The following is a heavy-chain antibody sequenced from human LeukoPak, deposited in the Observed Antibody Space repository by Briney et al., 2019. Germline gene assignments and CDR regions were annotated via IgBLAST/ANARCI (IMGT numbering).Heavy chain of an antibody. D-gene: IGHD3-10*02. Sequence: GGSLRLSCAASGFTFTTYWMSWVRLFPGKGLEWVANINQDGTEKYYVDSVKGRFTISRDNAKNSLYLQMNSLRAEDTAVYYCAELGITMIGGVWGKGTTVTISS. CDR1: GFTFTTYW. CDR3: AELGITMIGGV. CDR2: INQDGTEK. J-gene: IGHJ6*04. V-gene: IGHV3-7*01.